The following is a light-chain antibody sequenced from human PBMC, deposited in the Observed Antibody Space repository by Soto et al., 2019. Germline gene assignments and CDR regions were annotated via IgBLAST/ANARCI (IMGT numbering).Light chain of an antibody. J-gene: IGKJ5*01. CDR2: DAS. Sequence: DIQMTQSPSSLSASVGDRVTITCQARQDISNYLNWYQQKPGKAPKLLIYDASNLETGVPSRFSGSGSVTDFTFTISSLQPEDIATYYCQQYDNLITFGQGTRLEIK. CDR1: QDISNY. V-gene: IGKV1-33*01. CDR3: QQYDNLIT.